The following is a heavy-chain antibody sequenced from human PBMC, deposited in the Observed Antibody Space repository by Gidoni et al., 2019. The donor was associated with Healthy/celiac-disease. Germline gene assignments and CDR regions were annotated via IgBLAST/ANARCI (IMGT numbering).Heavy chain of an antibody. Sequence: EVQQLESGGGLVQPGGSLRLSCAASGFTFSSYAMSWVRQAPGKGLEWVSAISGSCGSTYYADPVKGRFTISRDNSKNTRYLQLNSLRAEDTAVYYCAKDQRDLGYSYGPTGGWFDPWGQGTLVTVSS. V-gene: IGHV3-23*01. J-gene: IGHJ5*02. D-gene: IGHD5-18*01. CDR1: GFTFSSYA. CDR3: AKDQRDLGYSYGPTGGWFDP. CDR2: ISGSCGST.